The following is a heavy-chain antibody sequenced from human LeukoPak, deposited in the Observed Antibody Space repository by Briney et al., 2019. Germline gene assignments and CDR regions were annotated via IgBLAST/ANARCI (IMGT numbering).Heavy chain of an antibody. CDR3: AIHDYGDRDAFDI. CDR2: MNPNSGNT. V-gene: IGHV1-8*01. Sequence: ASVKVSCKASGYTFTSYDINWVRQATGQGLEWMGWMNPNSGNTGYAQKFQGRVTMTRNTSISTAYMELSSLRSEDTAVYYCAIHDYGDRDAFDIWGQGTMVTVSS. CDR1: GYTFTSYD. J-gene: IGHJ3*02. D-gene: IGHD4-17*01.